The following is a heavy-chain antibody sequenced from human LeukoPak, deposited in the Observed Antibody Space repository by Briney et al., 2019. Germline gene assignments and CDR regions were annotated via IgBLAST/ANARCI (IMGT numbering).Heavy chain of an antibody. J-gene: IGHJ4*02. Sequence: RPGGSLRLSCAASGFTFSSYWMSWIRQPPGKGLEWIGSIYYSGSTYYNPSLKSRVTISVDTSKNQFSLKLSSVTAADTAVYYCARDGDMTTDYWGQGTLVTVSS. CDR3: ARDGDMTTDY. V-gene: IGHV4-39*07. CDR1: GFTFSSYW. D-gene: IGHD4-17*01. CDR2: IYYSGST.